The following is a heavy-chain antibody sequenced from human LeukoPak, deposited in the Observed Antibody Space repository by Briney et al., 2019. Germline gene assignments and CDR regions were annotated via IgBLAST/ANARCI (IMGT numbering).Heavy chain of an antibody. CDR3: ATDLYGLGSYYTSY. V-gene: IGHV1-24*01. J-gene: IGHJ4*02. Sequence: ASVKVSCKVSGYTLTELSMHWVRQAPGKGLEWMGGFDPEDGETIYAQKFQGRVTMTEDTSTDTAYMELSSLRSEDTAVYYCATDLYGLGSYYTSYWGQGTLVTVSS. CDR2: FDPEDGET. D-gene: IGHD3-10*01. CDR1: GYTLTELS.